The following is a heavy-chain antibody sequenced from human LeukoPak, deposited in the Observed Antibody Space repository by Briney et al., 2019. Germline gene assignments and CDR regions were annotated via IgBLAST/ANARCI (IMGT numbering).Heavy chain of an antibody. CDR3: AKTDTAMVYEYYFDY. D-gene: IGHD5-18*01. Sequence: SAKVSCKASGGTFSSYAISWVRQAPGQGLEWMGGIIPIFGTANYAQKFQGRVTITADESTSTAYMELSSLRSEDTAVYYCAKTDTAMVYEYYFDYWGQGTLVTVSS. CDR2: IIPIFGTA. J-gene: IGHJ4*02. V-gene: IGHV1-69*13. CDR1: GGTFSSYA.